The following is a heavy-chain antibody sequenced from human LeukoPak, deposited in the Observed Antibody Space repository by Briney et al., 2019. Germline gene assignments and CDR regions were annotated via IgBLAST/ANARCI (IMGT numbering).Heavy chain of an antibody. V-gene: IGHV4-59*08. CDR1: GGSISSYY. J-gene: IGHJ3*02. D-gene: IGHD3-22*01. Sequence: PSGTLSLTCTVSGGSISSYYWSWIRQPPGKGLEWIGYIYYSGSTRDNPSLKSRVTISLDTSKNQFSLKLSSVTAADTAVYYCARALLPYYYDSSGFGDAFDIWGQGTMVTVSS. CDR2: IYYSGST. CDR3: ARALLPYYYDSSGFGDAFDI.